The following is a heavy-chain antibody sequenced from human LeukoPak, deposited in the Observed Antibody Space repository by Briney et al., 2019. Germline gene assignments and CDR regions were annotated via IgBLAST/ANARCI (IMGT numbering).Heavy chain of an antibody. CDR2: INPILGIT. CDR1: GGTFISYS. V-gene: IGHV1-69*02. J-gene: IGHJ4*02. CDR3: ARVRYCSGGSCYFHDF. D-gene: IGHD2-15*01. Sequence: ASVKVSCKASGGTFISYSISWVRQAPGQGLEWMGRINPILGITNTAQKFQGRVTITADKSTSTAYMELSSLRSEDTAMYYCARVRYCSGGSCYFHDFWGQGTLVTVSS.